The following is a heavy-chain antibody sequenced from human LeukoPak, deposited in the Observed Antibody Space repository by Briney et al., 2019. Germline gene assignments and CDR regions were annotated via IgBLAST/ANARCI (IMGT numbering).Heavy chain of an antibody. Sequence: SVTVSCKASGGTFSSYAISWVRQAPGQGLEWMGGIIPIFGTANYAQKFQGRVTITADESTSTAYMELSSLRSEDTAVYYCAQTAMDPYYYYYMDVWGKGTTVTVSS. CDR1: GGTFSSYA. D-gene: IGHD5-18*01. CDR2: IIPIFGTA. CDR3: AQTAMDPYYYYYMDV. V-gene: IGHV1-69*13. J-gene: IGHJ6*03.